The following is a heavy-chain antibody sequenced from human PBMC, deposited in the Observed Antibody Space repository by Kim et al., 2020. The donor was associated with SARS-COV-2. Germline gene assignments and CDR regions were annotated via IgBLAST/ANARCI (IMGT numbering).Heavy chain of an antibody. CDR3: ARATFMVRGGIPNWFGP. D-gene: IGHD3-10*01. V-gene: IGHV4-59*01. J-gene: IGHJ5*02. Sequence: KSRVTISVDTSKNQFSLKRSSVTAADTAVYYCARATFMVRGGIPNWFGPWGQGTLVTVSS.